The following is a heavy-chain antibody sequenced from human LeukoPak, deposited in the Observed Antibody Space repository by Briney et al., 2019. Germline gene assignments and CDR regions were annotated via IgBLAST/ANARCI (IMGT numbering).Heavy chain of an antibody. D-gene: IGHD3-10*01. CDR1: GYTFTSYD. CDR2: MNPNSGNT. Sequence: ASVKVSCKASGYTFTSYDINWVRQATGQRLEWMGWMNPNSGNTGYAQKFQGRVTMTRNTSISTAYMELSSLRSEDTAVYYCARGITMVQGVPIGYWGQGTLVTVSS. CDR3: ARGITMVQGVPIGY. V-gene: IGHV1-8*01. J-gene: IGHJ4*02.